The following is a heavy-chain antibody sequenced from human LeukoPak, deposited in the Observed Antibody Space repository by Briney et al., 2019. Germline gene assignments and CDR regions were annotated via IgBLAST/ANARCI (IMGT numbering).Heavy chain of an antibody. CDR3: ARFQVPAAIFDY. CDR1: GGSISSYY. V-gene: IGHV4-59*01. J-gene: IGHJ4*02. CDR2: IYYSGST. D-gene: IGHD2-2*02. Sequence: ETLSLTCTVSGGSISSYYWSWIRQPPGKGLEWIGYIYYSGSTNYNPSLKSRVTISVDTSKNQFSLKLSSVTAADTAVYYCARFQVPAAIFDYWGQGTLVTVSS.